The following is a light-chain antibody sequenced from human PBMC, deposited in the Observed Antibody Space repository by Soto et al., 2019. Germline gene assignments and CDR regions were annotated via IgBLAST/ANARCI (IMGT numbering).Light chain of an antibody. CDR1: SSDVGGYNY. V-gene: IGLV2-11*01. J-gene: IGLJ2*01. Sequence: QSVLTQPRSVSGSPGQSVTISCTGTSSDVGGYNYVSWYQQHPGKAPKLMIYDVNKRPSGVPDRFSGSKSGNTASLTISGLQAEDEAGYYCSSYAGSYTLVFGGGTKLTVL. CDR3: SSYAGSYTLV. CDR2: DVN.